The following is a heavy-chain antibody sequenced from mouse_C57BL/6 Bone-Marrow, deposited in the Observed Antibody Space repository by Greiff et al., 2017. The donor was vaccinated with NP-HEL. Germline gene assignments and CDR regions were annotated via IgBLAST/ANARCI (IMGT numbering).Heavy chain of an antibody. Sequence: DVMLVESGGGLVKPGGSLKLSCAASGFTFSSYAMSWVRQTPEKRLEWVATISDGGSYTYYPDNVKGRFTISRDNAKNNLYLQMSHLKSEDTAMYYCARAPPTVVAMDYWGQGTSVTVSS. D-gene: IGHD1-1*01. CDR2: ISDGGSYT. CDR1: GFTFSSYA. J-gene: IGHJ4*01. CDR3: ARAPPTVVAMDY. V-gene: IGHV5-4*03.